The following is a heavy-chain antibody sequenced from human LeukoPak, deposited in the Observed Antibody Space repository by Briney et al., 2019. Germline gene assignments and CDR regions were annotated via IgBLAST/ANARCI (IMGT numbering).Heavy chain of an antibody. CDR1: GFTFRSYG. CDR2: ISYDGSNK. Sequence: GGSLRLSCATPGFTFRSYGMHWVRQAPGKGLEWVAVISYDGSNKYYADSVKGRFTISRDNSKNSLYLQMNSLRAEDTAVYYCATYDYSNLYNWFDPWGQGTLVTVSS. CDR3: ATYDYSNLYNWFDP. J-gene: IGHJ5*02. D-gene: IGHD4-11*01. V-gene: IGHV3-30*12.